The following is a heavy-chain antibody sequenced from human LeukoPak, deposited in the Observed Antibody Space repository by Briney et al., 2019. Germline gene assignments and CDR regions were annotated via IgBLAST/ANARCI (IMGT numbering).Heavy chain of an antibody. Sequence: SETLSLTCTVSGGSISSSSYYWGWIRQPPGKGLEWIGSIYYSGSTYYNPSLKSRVTISVDTSKNQFSLKLSSVTAADTAVYYCARRYCSGGSCYREYFNPWGQGTLVTVSS. CDR2: IYYSGST. CDR3: ARRYCSGGSCYREYFNP. D-gene: IGHD2-15*01. CDR1: GGSISSSSYY. V-gene: IGHV4-39*01. J-gene: IGHJ5*02.